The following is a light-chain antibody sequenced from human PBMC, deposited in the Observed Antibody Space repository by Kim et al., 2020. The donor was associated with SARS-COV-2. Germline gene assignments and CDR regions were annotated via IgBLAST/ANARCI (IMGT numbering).Light chain of an antibody. Sequence: LSPGERATLSCRASQSVSSSYLAWYQQKPGQAPRLLIYGASSRATGIPDRFSGSESGTDFTLTISRLEPEDFAVYYCQQYGSSSYTFGQGTKLEI. CDR2: GAS. J-gene: IGKJ2*01. CDR3: QQYGSSSYT. V-gene: IGKV3-20*01. CDR1: QSVSSSY.